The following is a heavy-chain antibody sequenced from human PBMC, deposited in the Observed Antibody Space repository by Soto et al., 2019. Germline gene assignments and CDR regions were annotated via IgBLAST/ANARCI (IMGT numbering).Heavy chain of an antibody. V-gene: IGHV1-69*01. D-gene: IGHD3-9*01. CDR1: GGTFSSYA. J-gene: IGHJ3*02. CDR2: IIPIFGTA. CDR3: ARVQRYFDLVYGPRTDAFDI. Sequence: VKVSCKASGGTFSSYAISWVRQAPGQGLEWMGGIIPIFGTANYAQKFQGRVTITADESTSTAYMELSSLRSEDTAVYYCARVQRYFDLVYGPRTDAFDIWGQGTMVTVSS.